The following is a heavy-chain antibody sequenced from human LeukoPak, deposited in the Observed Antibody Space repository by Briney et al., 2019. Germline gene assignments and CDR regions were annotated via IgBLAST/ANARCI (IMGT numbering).Heavy chain of an antibody. J-gene: IGHJ4*02. V-gene: IGHV3-23*01. Sequence: QAGGSLRLSCAASAFTFDDYAMHWVRQAPGKGLEWVSAISGSGGSTYYADSVKGRFTISRDNSKNTLYLQMNSLRAEDTAVYYCAKDMGSGWYNYFDYWGQGTLVTVSS. CDR1: AFTFDDYA. CDR2: ISGSGGST. D-gene: IGHD6-19*01. CDR3: AKDMGSGWYNYFDY.